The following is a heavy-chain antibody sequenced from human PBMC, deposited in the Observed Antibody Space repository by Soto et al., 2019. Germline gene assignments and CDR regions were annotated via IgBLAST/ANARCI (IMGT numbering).Heavy chain of an antibody. J-gene: IGHJ4*02. CDR3: ARAPELTYYYDSSGYFYPY. Sequence: ASVKVSCKASGYTFTSYGISWVRQAPGQGLEWMGWISAYNGNTNYAQKLQGRVTMTTDTSTSTAYMELRSLRSDDTAVYYCARAPELTYYYDSSGYFYPYWGQGTLVTVSS. CDR2: ISAYNGNT. D-gene: IGHD3-22*01. CDR1: GYTFTSYG. V-gene: IGHV1-18*04.